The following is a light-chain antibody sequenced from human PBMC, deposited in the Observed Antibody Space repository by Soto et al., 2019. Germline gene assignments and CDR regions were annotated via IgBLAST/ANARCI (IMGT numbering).Light chain of an antibody. CDR2: AAY. CDR3: VQHNSYPLT. CDR1: QDISNY. Sequence: IQMTQSPSSLSASVGDRVTITCQASQDISNYLNWYQQKPGKVPKRLIYAAYSLQSGVPSRFSGSGSGTEFTLTISSLQPEDFATYYCVQHNSYPLTFGQATKV. V-gene: IGKV1-17*01. J-gene: IGKJ1*01.